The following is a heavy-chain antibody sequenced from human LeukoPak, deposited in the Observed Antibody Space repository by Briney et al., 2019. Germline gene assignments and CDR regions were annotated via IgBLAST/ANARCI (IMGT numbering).Heavy chain of an antibody. V-gene: IGHV1-8*01. CDR3: ARGGGSRSFDWLLWGGELYYYYYMDV. Sequence: ASVKVSCKASGYTFTSYDINWVRQATGQGLEWMGWMNPNSGNTGYAQKFQGRVTMTRNTSISTAYMELSSLRSEDTAVYYCARGGGSRSFDWLLWGGELYYYYYMDVWGKGTTVTISS. D-gene: IGHD3-9*01. CDR1: GYTFTSYD. CDR2: MNPNSGNT. J-gene: IGHJ6*03.